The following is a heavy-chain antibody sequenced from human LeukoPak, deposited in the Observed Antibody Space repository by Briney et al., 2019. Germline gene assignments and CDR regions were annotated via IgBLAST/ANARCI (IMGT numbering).Heavy chain of an antibody. J-gene: IGHJ4*02. Sequence: GSLRLSCAASGFTFSSYAMSWVRQAPGKGLEWVSAISGSGGSTYYADSVKGRFTISRDNSKNTLYLQMNSLRAEDTAVYYCALAVAGTRFINWGQGTLVTVSS. D-gene: IGHD6-19*01. CDR1: GFTFSSYA. CDR2: ISGSGGST. V-gene: IGHV3-23*01. CDR3: ALAVAGTRFIN.